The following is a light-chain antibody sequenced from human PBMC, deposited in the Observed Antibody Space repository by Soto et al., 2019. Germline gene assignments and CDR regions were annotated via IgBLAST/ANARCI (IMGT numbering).Light chain of an antibody. CDR2: AVS. CDR3: CSYTASDIWV. V-gene: IGLV2-11*01. J-gene: IGLJ3*02. Sequence: QSALTQPRSVSGSPGQSVTISCTGTKMNVGGYNFVSWYQQLPGKAPKLMISAVSQRPSGVPDRFSGSKSSNTASLTISGLQADDEADYFCCSYTASDIWVFGGGTKLTVL. CDR1: KMNVGGYNF.